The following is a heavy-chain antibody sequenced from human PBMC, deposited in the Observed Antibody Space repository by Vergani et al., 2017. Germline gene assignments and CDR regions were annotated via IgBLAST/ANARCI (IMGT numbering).Heavy chain of an antibody. D-gene: IGHD1-26*01. CDR1: GFTFSSYA. CDR3: AKDLIGSYYGFDY. J-gene: IGHJ4*02. V-gene: IGHV3-23*01. Sequence: EVQLLESGGGLVQPGGSLRLSCAASGFTFSSYALSWVRQAPGEGLEWVSAISGSGDSTYYADSVKGRFTISRDNSKNTLYLQMNSLRAEDTAVYYCAKDLIGSYYGFDYWGQGTLVTVSS. CDR2: ISGSGDST.